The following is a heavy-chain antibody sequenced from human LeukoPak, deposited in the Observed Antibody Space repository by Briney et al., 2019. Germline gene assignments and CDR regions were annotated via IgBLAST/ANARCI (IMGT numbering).Heavy chain of an antibody. D-gene: IGHD4-17*01. V-gene: IGHV4-59*01. CDR2: IYYSGST. J-gene: IGHJ4*02. CDR3: ARTGSTVTMLYPFDH. Sequence: SETLSLTCTVSGGSIRSYYWSLIRQPPGKGLEWIGYIYYSGSTNYNPSLKSLVSISVDTSKNQFSLKLSSVTAADTAVYYCARTGSTVTMLYPFDHWGQGTLVTVSS. CDR1: GGSIRSYY.